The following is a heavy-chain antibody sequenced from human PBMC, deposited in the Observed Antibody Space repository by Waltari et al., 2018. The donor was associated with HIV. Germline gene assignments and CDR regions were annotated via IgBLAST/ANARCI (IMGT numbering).Heavy chain of an antibody. Sequence: QVQLVESGGGVVQPGRSLRLSCAVSGCTFSSYGMHWVRQAPGKGLEWVAVICYDGSKKYYADSVKGRFTISRDNSKNTLYLQMNSLRDEDTAVYYCARGVHDFYYGMDVWGQGTPVTVSS. CDR2: ICYDGSKK. CDR1: GCTFSSYG. J-gene: IGHJ6*02. V-gene: IGHV3-33*01. CDR3: ARGVHDFYYGMDV.